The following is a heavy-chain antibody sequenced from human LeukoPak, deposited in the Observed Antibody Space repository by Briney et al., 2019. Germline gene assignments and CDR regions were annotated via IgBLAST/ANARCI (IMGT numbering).Heavy chain of an antibody. CDR2: ISSSSSNI. CDR1: GFKFGDFN. CDR3: ARGTYASGNSY. V-gene: IGHV3-48*01. Sequence: GGSLRLSCAASGFKFGDFNMNWVRQAPGKGLEWISYISSSSSNIYYADSVTGRFTISRDNARNSLFLQMSSLRAEDTAMYYCARGTYASGNSYWGQGTLVTVFS. D-gene: IGHD3-10*01. J-gene: IGHJ4*02.